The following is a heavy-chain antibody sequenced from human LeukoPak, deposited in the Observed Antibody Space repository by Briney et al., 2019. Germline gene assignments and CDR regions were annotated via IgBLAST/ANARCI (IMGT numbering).Heavy chain of an antibody. CDR2: IYHTGIT. D-gene: IGHD3-22*01. CDR3: ARAVYDISGYYYFDY. Sequence: SETLSLTCTVSGGSVSSGSHYYNWIRQHPGKGLEWIGYIYHTGITSYNPSLRSRVTISVDTSKNQFSLKLSSVTAADTAVYYCARAVYDISGYYYFDYWGQGTLVTVSS. CDR1: GGSVSSGSHY. J-gene: IGHJ4*02. V-gene: IGHV4-31*03.